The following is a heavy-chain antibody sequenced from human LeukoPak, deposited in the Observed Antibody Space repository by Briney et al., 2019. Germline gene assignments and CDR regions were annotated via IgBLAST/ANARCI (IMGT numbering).Heavy chain of an antibody. J-gene: IGHJ3*02. V-gene: IGHV1-8*01. CDR2: MNPNSGNT. Sequence: ASVKVSCKASGYTFTSYDINWVRQATGQGLEWMGWMNPNSGNTGYAQKFQGRVTMTRNTSISTAYMELSSLRSEDTAVYYCASAYDSSGGAFDIWGQGTMVTVSS. CDR3: ASAYDSSGGAFDI. CDR1: GYTFTSYD. D-gene: IGHD3-22*01.